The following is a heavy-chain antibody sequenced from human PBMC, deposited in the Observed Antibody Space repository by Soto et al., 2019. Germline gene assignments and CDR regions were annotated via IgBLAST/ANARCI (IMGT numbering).Heavy chain of an antibody. CDR1: VYTLTELS. J-gene: IGHJ4*02. Sequence: ASVKVSCKVSVYTLTELSMHWVRQAPGKGLEWMGGFDPEDGETIYAQKFQGRVTMTEDTSTDTAYMELSSLRSEDTAVYYCATLGRLYCSSTSCTDYWGQGTLVTVSS. V-gene: IGHV1-24*01. D-gene: IGHD2-2*01. CDR2: FDPEDGET. CDR3: ATLGRLYCSSTSCTDY.